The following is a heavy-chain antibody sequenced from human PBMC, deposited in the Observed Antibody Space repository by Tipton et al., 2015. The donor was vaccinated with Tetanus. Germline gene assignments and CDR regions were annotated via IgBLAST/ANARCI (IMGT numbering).Heavy chain of an antibody. CDR3: ARHATYYDSLSGFGF. CDR2: IYPGDSDA. J-gene: IGHJ3*01. CDR1: GYRFDGYW. D-gene: IGHD3-9*01. Sequence: MQLVQSGAEVKKPGESLKISCEASGYRFDGYWIGWVRQMPGKGLEWMGIIYPGDSDARYSPSFQGQVTISADNSISTAYLQWTSLKASDTAMYYCARHATYYDSLSGFGFWGQGTLVTVSS. V-gene: IGHV5-51*01.